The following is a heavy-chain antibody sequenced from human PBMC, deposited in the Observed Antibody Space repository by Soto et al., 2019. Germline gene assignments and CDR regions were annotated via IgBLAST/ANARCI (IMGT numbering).Heavy chain of an antibody. CDR3: ARDNGIAGSFDP. J-gene: IGHJ5*02. CDR2: ITSSSTTI. D-gene: IGHD6-13*01. Sequence: VGSLRLSCAASGFTFSTYSMNWVRQAPGKGLEWISYITSSSTTIFYADSVKGRFTISRDNAKNSLYLQMNSLRDEDTSVYYCARDNGIAGSFDPWGQGTLVTVSS. V-gene: IGHV3-48*02. CDR1: GFTFSTYS.